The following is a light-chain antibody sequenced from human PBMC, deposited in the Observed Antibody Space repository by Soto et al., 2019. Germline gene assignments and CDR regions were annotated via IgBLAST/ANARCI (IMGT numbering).Light chain of an antibody. CDR2: GAS. V-gene: IGKV3-20*01. CDR3: QEYGNSLLT. J-gene: IGKJ4*01. Sequence: EIVLTQSPGTLSLSPGERATLSCRASQSVSNKYFAWYEQQKVGQAPRLLIYGASNRATGIPERFSGSGCGTAFTLASSRPETEDVAVYDCQEYGNSLLTYGGGPEV. CDR1: QSVSNKY.